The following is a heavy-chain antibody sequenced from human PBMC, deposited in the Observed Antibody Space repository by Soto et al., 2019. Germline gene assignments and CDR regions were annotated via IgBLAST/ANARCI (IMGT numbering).Heavy chain of an antibody. CDR2: ISGSGGST. CDR1: GFTFSSYA. CDR3: VKRPMIVVVPDAFDI. Sequence: GGSLRLSCAVSGFTFSSYAMSWVRQAPGKGLEWVSAISGSGGSTYYADSVKGRFTISRDNSKNTLYLQMNSLRAEDTAVYYCVKRPMIVVVPDAFDIWGQGTMVTVSS. J-gene: IGHJ3*02. V-gene: IGHV3-23*01. D-gene: IGHD3-22*01.